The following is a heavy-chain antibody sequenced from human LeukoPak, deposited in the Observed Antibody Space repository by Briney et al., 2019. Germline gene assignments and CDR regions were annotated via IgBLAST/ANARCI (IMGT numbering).Heavy chain of an antibody. CDR3: AREDGDYADI. D-gene: IGHD4-17*01. CDR1: GGSFSGYY. CDR2: INHSGST. J-gene: IGHJ3*02. Sequence: PSETLSLTCTVYGGSFSGYYWSWIRQPPGKGLEWIGEINHSGSTNYNPSLKSRVTISVDTSKNQFSLKLSSVTAADTAVYYCAREDGDYADIWGQGTMVTVSS. V-gene: IGHV4-34*01.